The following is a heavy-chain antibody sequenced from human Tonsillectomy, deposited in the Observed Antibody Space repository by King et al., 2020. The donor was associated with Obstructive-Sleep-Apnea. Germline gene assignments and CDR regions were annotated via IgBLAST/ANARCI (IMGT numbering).Heavy chain of an antibody. CDR3: ARDGGRDAFDI. J-gene: IGHJ3*02. CDR2: ISSSSSTI. CDR1: GFTFSSYS. D-gene: IGHD2-15*01. V-gene: IGHV3-48*04. Sequence: VQLVESGGGLVQPGGSLRLSCAASGFTFSSYSMNWVRQAPGEGLEWVLYISSSSSTIYYADSVKGRFTIPRDNAKNSLYLQMNSLRAEDTAVYYCARDGGRDAFDIWGQGTMVTVSS.